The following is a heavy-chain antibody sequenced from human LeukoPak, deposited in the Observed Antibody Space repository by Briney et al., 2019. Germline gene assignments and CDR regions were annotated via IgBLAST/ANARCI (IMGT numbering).Heavy chain of an antibody. V-gene: IGHV3-23*01. CDR3: ARGIGIYSSGWPYYYYGMDV. J-gene: IGHJ6*02. Sequence: GGSLRLSCGASGFTFSDYAMTWVRQAPGEGLQWVSGISGSGTSAYYADSVRGRFTISRDNSKNTLYLQMNSLRAEDTAVYYCARGIGIYSSGWPYYYYGMDVWGQGTTVTVSS. CDR2: ISGSGTSA. CDR1: GFTFSDYA. D-gene: IGHD6-19*01.